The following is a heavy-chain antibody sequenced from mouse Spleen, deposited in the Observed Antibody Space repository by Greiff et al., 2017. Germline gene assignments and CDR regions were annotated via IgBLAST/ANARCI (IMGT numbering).Heavy chain of an antibody. CDR3: ARRGYDEGFAY. CDR2: INPSTGGT. Sequence: VQLQQSGPELVKPGASVKISCKASGYSFTGYYMNWVKQSPEKSLEWIGEINPSTGGTTYNQKFKAKATLTVDKSSSTAYMQLKSLTSEDSAVYYCARRGYDEGFAYWGQGTLVTVSA. V-gene: IGHV1-42*01. D-gene: IGHD2-2*01. J-gene: IGHJ3*01. CDR1: GYSFTGYY.